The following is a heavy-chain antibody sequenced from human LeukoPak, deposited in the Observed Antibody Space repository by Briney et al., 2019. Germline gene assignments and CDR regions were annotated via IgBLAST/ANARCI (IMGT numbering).Heavy chain of an antibody. J-gene: IGHJ5*02. CDR2: IYTSGST. CDR1: GGSISSGSYY. Sequence: SSETLSLTCTVAGGSISSGSYYWSWIRQPAGKGLEWIGRIYTSGSTNYNPSLKSRVTRSVDTSKTQFSLKLSSVTAADTAVYYCARAGYVKQQLGHNWFDPWGQGTLVTVSS. CDR3: ARAGYVKQQLGHNWFDP. D-gene: IGHD6-13*01. V-gene: IGHV4-61*02.